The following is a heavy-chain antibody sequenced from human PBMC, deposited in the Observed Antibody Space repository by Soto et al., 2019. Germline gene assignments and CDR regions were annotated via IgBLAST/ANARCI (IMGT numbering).Heavy chain of an antibody. Sequence: GGSLRLSCAASGFTFSSYSMNWVRQAPGKGLEWVSSISSSSSYIYYADSVKGRFTISRDNAKNSLYLQMNSLRAEDTAVYYCARAPGSEYQLRETFDYWGQGTLVTVSS. CDR1: GFTFSSYS. CDR2: ISSSSSYI. V-gene: IGHV3-21*01. D-gene: IGHD2-2*01. J-gene: IGHJ4*02. CDR3: ARAPGSEYQLRETFDY.